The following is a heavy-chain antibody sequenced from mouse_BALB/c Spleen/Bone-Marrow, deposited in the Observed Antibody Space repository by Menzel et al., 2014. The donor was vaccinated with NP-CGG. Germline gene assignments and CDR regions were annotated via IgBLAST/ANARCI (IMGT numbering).Heavy chain of an antibody. J-gene: IGHJ3*01. V-gene: IGHV1-18*01. CDR2: INPNNGGT. D-gene: IGHD2-2*01. Sequence: VQLQQPGPELVKPGASVKISCKTSGYSFTEYTMHWVKQSHGKSLEWIGGINPNNGGTSYNQKFKGKATLTVDKSSSTTYMELRSLTSEDSAVYYCARSYGYERSWFAYWGQGTLVTVSA. CDR1: GYSFTEYT. CDR3: ARSYGYERSWFAY.